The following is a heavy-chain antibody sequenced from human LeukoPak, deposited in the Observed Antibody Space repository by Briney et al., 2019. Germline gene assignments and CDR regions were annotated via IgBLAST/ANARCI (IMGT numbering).Heavy chain of an antibody. D-gene: IGHD1-1*01. CDR3: AKAENWNDAYGDS. V-gene: IGHV1-69*05. J-gene: IGHJ4*02. CDR1: GGTFSSYA. CDR2: IIPIFGTA. Sequence: SVKVSCKASGGTFSSYAISWVRQAPGQGLEWMGGIIPIFGTANYAQKFQGRVTITTDESTSTAYMELSSLRSEDTAVYYCAKAENWNDAYGDSWGQGTRVTVSS.